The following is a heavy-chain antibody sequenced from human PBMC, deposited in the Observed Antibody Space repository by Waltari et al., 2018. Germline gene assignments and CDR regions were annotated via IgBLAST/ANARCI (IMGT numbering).Heavy chain of an antibody. CDR3: AKDMTRYSSSSDFDH. Sequence: EVQLLESGGGLVQPGGSLTLSCAASGFTFKNYAMSWVRQGPGKGLEWVSGINDNGESTYYADFVKGRITISRDNSKNTLYLRMHSLRAEDTALYYCAKDMTRYSSSSDFDHWGQGTLVTVSS. V-gene: IGHV3-23*01. D-gene: IGHD6-6*01. CDR2: INDNGEST. CDR1: GFTFKNYA. J-gene: IGHJ4*02.